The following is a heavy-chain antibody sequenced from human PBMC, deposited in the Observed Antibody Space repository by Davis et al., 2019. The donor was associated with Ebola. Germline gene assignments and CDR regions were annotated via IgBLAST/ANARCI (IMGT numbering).Heavy chain of an antibody. Sequence: PSETLSLTCAVYGGSFSGYYWSWIRQPPGKGLEWIGEINHSGSTNYNPSLKSRVTISVDTSKNQFSLKLSSVTAADTAVYYCARMGPKIAVDQTVSWGQGTLVTVSS. CDR3: ARMGPKIAVDQTVS. V-gene: IGHV4-34*01. D-gene: IGHD6-19*01. CDR2: INHSGST. CDR1: GGSFSGYY. J-gene: IGHJ5*02.